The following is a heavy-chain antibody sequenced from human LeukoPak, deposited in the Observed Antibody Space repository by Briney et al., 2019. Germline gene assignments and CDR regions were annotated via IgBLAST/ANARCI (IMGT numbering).Heavy chain of an antibody. Sequence: GGSLRLSCAASGFTFSNYWMSWVRQAPGKGLEWVANIKLDGSEKYYVDSVKGRFTISRDNAKNSLYLQMNSLRAEDTAVYYCARAPREWLLGYYFDYWGQGTLVTVSS. J-gene: IGHJ4*02. CDR1: GFTFSNYW. D-gene: IGHD3-3*01. CDR3: ARAPREWLLGYYFDY. CDR2: IKLDGSEK. V-gene: IGHV3-7*01.